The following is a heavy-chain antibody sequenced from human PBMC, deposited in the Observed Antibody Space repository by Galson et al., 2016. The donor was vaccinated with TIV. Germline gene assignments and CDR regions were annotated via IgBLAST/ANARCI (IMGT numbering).Heavy chain of an antibody. CDR3: ARERRHCGNNCYLYYYYGMDV. CDR1: GFTVSDNF. J-gene: IGHJ6*02. D-gene: IGHD2-21*02. V-gene: IGHV3-66*02. CDR2: ISAGGTT. Sequence: LRLSCAASGFTVSDNFMTWVRQAPGRGLEWVSLISAGGTTSYADSVQGRFTVSRDDSENTLYLQMKSLRPEDTAVYYCARERRHCGNNCYLYYYYGMDVWGQGTTVTVS.